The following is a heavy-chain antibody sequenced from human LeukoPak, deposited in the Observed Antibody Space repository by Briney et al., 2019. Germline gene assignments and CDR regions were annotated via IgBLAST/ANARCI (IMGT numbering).Heavy chain of an antibody. Sequence: GGSLRLSCAASGFTVSSNYMSWVRQAPGKGLEWVSVIYSGGSTYYADSVKGRFTISRDNSKNTLYLQMNSLRAEDTAVYYCARAAGEYDYVWGSYLGAFDIWGQGTMVTVSS. CDR3: ARAAGEYDYVWGSYLGAFDI. CDR2: IYSGGST. J-gene: IGHJ3*02. CDR1: GFTVSSNY. D-gene: IGHD3-16*02. V-gene: IGHV3-66*01.